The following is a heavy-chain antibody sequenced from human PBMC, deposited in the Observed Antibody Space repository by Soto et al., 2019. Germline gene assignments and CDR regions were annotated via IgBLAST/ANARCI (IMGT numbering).Heavy chain of an antibody. CDR1: GGSFSGYY. CDR2: INHSGST. V-gene: IGHV4-34*01. J-gene: IGHJ6*02. CDR3: ARYYDFWSGYYTPREPCCMDV. D-gene: IGHD3-3*01. Sequence: SETLSLTCAVYGGSFSGYYWSWIRQRPGKGLEWVGEINHSGSTNYNPSLKSRVTISVDTSKNQFSLKLSSVTAADTAVYYCARYYDFWSGYYTPREPCCMDVRGPGTTVTLSS.